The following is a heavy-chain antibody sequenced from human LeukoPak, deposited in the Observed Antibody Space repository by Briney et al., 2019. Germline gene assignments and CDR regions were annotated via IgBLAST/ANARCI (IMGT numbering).Heavy chain of an antibody. Sequence: SETLSLTCTVSGGSISSGDYYWSWIRQPPGKGLEWIGYIYYSGSTYYNPSLKSRVTISVDTSKNQFSLELSSVTAADTAVYYCARVSIDSSGWGFDYWGQGTLVTVSS. CDR1: GGSISSGDYY. V-gene: IGHV4-30-4*01. J-gene: IGHJ4*02. CDR3: ARVSIDSSGWGFDY. CDR2: IYYSGST. D-gene: IGHD6-19*01.